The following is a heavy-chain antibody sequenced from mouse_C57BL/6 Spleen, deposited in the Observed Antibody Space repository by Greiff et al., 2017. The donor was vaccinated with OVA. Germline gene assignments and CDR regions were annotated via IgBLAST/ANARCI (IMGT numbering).Heavy chain of an antibody. Sequence: VHVKQSGPELVKPGASVKISCKASGYSFTDYNMNWVKQSNGKSLEWIGVINPNYGTTSYNQKFKGKATLTVDQSSSTAYMQLNSLTSEDSAVYYCAREKNDFPYYFDYWGQGTTLTVSS. CDR2: INPNYGTT. CDR1: GYSFTDYN. J-gene: IGHJ2*01. V-gene: IGHV1-39*01. CDR3: AREKNDFPYYFDY.